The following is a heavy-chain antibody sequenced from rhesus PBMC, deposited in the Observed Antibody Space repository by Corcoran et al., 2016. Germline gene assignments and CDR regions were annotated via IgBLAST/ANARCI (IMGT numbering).Heavy chain of an antibody. Sequence: QVRLQESGPGLVKPSETLSLTCAGSGGSIRSNYWSWIRQPPGTGLEGSGRFSGSSGSTDYNPALKSRVTSSTDTSKNQFSLKLSSVSAADTAVYYCARDLGPEDNSLDVWGRGLLVTVSS. D-gene: IGHD3-34*01. J-gene: IGHJ5-2*02. CDR1: GGSIRSNY. V-gene: IGHV4-173*01. CDR3: ARDLGPEDNSLDV. CDR2: FSGSSGST.